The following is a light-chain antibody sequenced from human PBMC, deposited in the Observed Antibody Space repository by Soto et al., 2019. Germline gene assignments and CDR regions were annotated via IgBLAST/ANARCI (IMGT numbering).Light chain of an antibody. V-gene: IGLV2-14*01. J-gene: IGLJ1*01. CDR1: SSDVGGYDF. CDR2: EVT. Sequence: QSVLAHPASVSHSPGQSITISCTGASSDVGGYDFVSWYQHHPGTPPKLIIYEVTHRPSGVSHRFSGSKSASKASLTISRLQVEDEADYFCGSYSSTTTREVFGTGTKVTVL. CDR3: GSYSSTTTREV.